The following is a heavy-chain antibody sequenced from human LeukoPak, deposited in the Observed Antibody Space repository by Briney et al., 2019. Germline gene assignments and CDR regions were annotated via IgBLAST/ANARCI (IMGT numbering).Heavy chain of an antibody. V-gene: IGHV3-30*02. CDR3: ASDLLDYGGPGN. J-gene: IGHJ4*02. CDR2: IRFDGSND. CDR1: GCTFSAYG. Sequence: GGSLRLSCAASGCTFSAYGMLWVRQAPGGGLEYMSFIRFDGSNDYYADSVKGRFTISRDNSNNTLYLQMNSLRPEDTAVYYCASDLLDYGGPGNWGQGTLVIVSS. D-gene: IGHD4-23*01.